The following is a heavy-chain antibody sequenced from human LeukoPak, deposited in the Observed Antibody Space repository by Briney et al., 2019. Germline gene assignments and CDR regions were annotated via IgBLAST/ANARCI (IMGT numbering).Heavy chain of an antibody. Sequence: PGGSLRLSCAASGFTFSSYAMHWVRQAPGKGLEWVSGLSGSGGSTYYADSVKGRFTVSRDNSKNTLYLQMNSLRAEDTAVYYCARDGPYSYDFDYWGQGTLVTVSS. CDR3: ARDGPYSYDFDY. V-gene: IGHV3-23*01. D-gene: IGHD5-18*01. CDR2: LSGSGGST. J-gene: IGHJ4*02. CDR1: GFTFSSYA.